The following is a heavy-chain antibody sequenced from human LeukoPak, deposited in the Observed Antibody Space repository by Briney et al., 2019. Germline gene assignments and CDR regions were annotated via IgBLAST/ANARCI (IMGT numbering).Heavy chain of an antibody. D-gene: IGHD3-16*01. J-gene: IGHJ4*02. CDR2: ITRSSSTI. Sequence: GGSLRLSCAVSGFTFSWYSMNWVRQAPGKGLEWLSYITRSSSTIYYADSVKGRFTISRDNAKNSLYLQMNSLRVDDTAVYYCARDPDYVWGSSAPDYWGQGTLVTVSS. V-gene: IGHV3-48*01. CDR3: ARDPDYVWGSSAPDY. CDR1: GFTFSWYS.